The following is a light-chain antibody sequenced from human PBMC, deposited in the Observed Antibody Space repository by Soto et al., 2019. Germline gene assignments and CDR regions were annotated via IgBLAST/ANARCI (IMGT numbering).Light chain of an antibody. Sequence: DIVLTQSPGTLSLSPGERATLSCRASETVNNNFLGWYQQKPGQAPRLLIFAASRRATGIPDRFSGSGSGTDFTLTISRLEPEDFGVYYCKQYGSSPPYTFGQGTKLEI. J-gene: IGKJ2*01. CDR1: ETVNNNF. CDR2: AAS. CDR3: KQYGSSPPYT. V-gene: IGKV3-20*01.